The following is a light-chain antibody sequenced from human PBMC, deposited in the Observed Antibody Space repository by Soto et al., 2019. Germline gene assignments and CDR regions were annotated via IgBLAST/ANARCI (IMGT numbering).Light chain of an antibody. CDR1: QSVSSS. CDR3: QQYNNWPRT. V-gene: IGKV3-15*01. J-gene: IGKJ1*01. CDR2: GAS. Sequence: EIVMTQSPATLSVSPGERATLSCRASQSVSSSLAWYQQKPGQAPSLLIYGASTRATGIPARFSGSGSGTEFTLTISSLQSEDFAVYYCQQYNNWPRTFCQGTKVEIK.